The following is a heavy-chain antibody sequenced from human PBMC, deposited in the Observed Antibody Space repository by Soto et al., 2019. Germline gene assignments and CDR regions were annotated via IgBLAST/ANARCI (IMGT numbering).Heavy chain of an antibody. CDR2: INPNSGGT. CDR1: GYTFTGYY. J-gene: IGHJ4*02. V-gene: IGHV1-2*04. Sequence: QVQLVQSGAEVKKPGASVKVSCKASGYTFTGYYMHWVRQAPGQGLEWMGWINPNSGGTNYAQKCKGWGTMTRDTSISTAYMELSRLGSDDTSVYYWATQRSEGELSFDCWGQGTLVTVSS. D-gene: IGHD3-16*02. CDR3: ATQRSEGELSFDC.